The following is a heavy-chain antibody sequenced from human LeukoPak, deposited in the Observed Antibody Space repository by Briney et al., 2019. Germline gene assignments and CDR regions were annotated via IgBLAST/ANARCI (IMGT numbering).Heavy chain of an antibody. D-gene: IGHD1-26*01. Sequence: GGSLRLSCAASGFTFSSYAMSWVCQAPGKGLEWVSAISGSGGSTYYADSVKGRFTISRDNSKNTLYLQMNSLRAEDTAVYYCAKGIVGADYEDAFDIWGQGTMVTVSS. V-gene: IGHV3-23*01. CDR3: AKGIVGADYEDAFDI. J-gene: IGHJ3*02. CDR2: ISGSGGST. CDR1: GFTFSSYA.